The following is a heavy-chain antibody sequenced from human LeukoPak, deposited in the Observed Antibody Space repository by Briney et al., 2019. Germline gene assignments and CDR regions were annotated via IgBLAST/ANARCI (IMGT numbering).Heavy chain of an antibody. CDR2: IKSKTDGGTT. Sequence: GGSLRLSCAASGFTFSNAWMSWVRQAPGKGLEWVGRIKSKTDGGTTDYAAPVKGRFTISRDDSNNTLYLKMNSLKTEDTAVYYCTKDIVVVTIDYWGQGTLVTVSS. D-gene: IGHD2-21*02. J-gene: IGHJ4*02. CDR3: TKDIVVVTIDY. CDR1: GFTFSNAW. V-gene: IGHV3-15*01.